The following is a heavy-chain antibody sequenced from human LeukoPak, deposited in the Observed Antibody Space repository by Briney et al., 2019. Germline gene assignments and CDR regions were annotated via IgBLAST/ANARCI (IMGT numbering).Heavy chain of an antibody. Sequence: GGSLRLSCAASGFTFSSYSMNWVRQAPGKGLEWVSSISSSSSYIYYADSVKGRFTISRDNAKNSLYLQMNSLRAEDTAVYYCARGRWGDTAMVLCFDYWGQGTLVTVSS. D-gene: IGHD5-18*01. V-gene: IGHV3-21*01. J-gene: IGHJ4*02. CDR2: ISSSSSYI. CDR3: ARGRWGDTAMVLCFDY. CDR1: GFTFSSYS.